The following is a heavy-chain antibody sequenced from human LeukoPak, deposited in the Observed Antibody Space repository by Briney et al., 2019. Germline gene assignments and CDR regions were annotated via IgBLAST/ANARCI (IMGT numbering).Heavy chain of an antibody. D-gene: IGHD3-22*01. CDR3: AREKDYYDSSGYYYVSPFDY. CDR2: IYPGDSDT. CDR1: GYGFTSYW. Sequence: GESLKISCKGSGYGFTSYWIGWVRQMPGKGLEWMGIIYPGDSDTRYSPSFQGQVTISADKSISPAYLQWSSLKASDTAMYYCAREKDYYDSSGYYYVSPFDYWGQGTLVTVSS. J-gene: IGHJ4*02. V-gene: IGHV5-51*01.